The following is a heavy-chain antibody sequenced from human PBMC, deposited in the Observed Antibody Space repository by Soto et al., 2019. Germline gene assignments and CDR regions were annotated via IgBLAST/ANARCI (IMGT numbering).Heavy chain of an antibody. V-gene: IGHV4-61*01. CDR2: IYDSGST. D-gene: IGHD2-15*01. CDR3: AGRSGEGWFDP. J-gene: IGHJ5*02. CDR1: GGSVSSGSHY. Sequence: QVQLQESGPGLVKPSETLSLSCSVSGGSVSSGSHYWSWIRQPPGKGLEWIGFIYDSGSTHYNPSXKXXVTISLNTSKNQFSLNLSSVIAPDTAVYYCAGRSGEGWFDPWGQGTLVTVSA.